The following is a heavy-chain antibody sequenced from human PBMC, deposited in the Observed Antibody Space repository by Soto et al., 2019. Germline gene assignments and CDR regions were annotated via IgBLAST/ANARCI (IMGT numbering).Heavy chain of an antibody. J-gene: IGHJ6*02. Sequence: SETLSLTCAVSGGSINTSDFSWSWIRQPAGRGLEWIGSIYQSGRTYYIPSLKSRVTMSLEKSKNQFSLKINSVVAADTAIYYCAREMTIFGVAPGGGVDVWGQGTTVTVSS. D-gene: IGHD3-3*01. CDR2: IYQSGRT. CDR3: AREMTIFGVAPGGGVDV. V-gene: IGHV4-30-2*01. CDR1: GGSINTSDFS.